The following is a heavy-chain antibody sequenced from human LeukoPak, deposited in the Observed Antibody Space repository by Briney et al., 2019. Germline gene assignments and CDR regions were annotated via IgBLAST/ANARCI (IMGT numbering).Heavy chain of an antibody. V-gene: IGHV4-59*01. CDR3: ARTQLNLLVDFGMDV. CDR2: IYYSGST. CDR1: GGSISTYY. D-gene: IGHD1-1*01. J-gene: IGHJ6*02. Sequence: SETLSLTCFVSGGSISTYYWSWIRQPPGKGLEWVGNIYYSGSTNYNPSLKSRVTISVDTPKNHLSLKLTSETAADTAVYYCARTQLNLLVDFGMDVWGQGTTVTVS.